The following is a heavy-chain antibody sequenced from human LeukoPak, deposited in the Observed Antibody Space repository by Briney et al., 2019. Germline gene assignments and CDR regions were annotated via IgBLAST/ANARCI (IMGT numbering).Heavy chain of an antibody. Sequence: SETLSLTCTVSGGSISSYYWSWIRQPPGKGLEWIGYIYYGGSTNYNPSLKSRVTISVDTSKNQFSLKLSSVTAADTAVYYCARGGYGDYYYYYGMDVWGQGTTVTVSS. V-gene: IGHV4-59*01. D-gene: IGHD4-17*01. CDR2: IYYGGST. CDR1: GGSISSYY. J-gene: IGHJ6*02. CDR3: ARGGYGDYYYYYGMDV.